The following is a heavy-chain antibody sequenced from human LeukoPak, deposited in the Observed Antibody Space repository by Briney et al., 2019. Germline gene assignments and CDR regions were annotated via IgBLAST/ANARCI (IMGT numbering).Heavy chain of an antibody. D-gene: IGHD3-9*01. J-gene: IGHJ4*02. Sequence: PRASLRLSCAASGFSFSNYAMSWVRQVPGKGLEWVSAISGRDDSTYYADSVKGRFTISRDTSKNTLYLQMNSLRAEDTAVYYCAKWGDYDVLTGYYDSDYWGQGTLVTVSS. CDR3: AKWGDYDVLTGYYDSDY. V-gene: IGHV3-23*01. CDR2: ISGRDDST. CDR1: GFSFSNYA.